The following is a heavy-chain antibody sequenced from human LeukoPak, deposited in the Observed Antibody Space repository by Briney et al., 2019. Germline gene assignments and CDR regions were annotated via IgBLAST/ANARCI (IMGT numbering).Heavy chain of an antibody. Sequence: NPGGSLRLSCAAPGFTFSSYSMNWVRQAPGKGLEWVSSISSSSSYIYYADSVKGRFTISRDNAKNSLYLQMNSLRAEDTAVYYCARDSHDYGDYVTFDYRGQGTLVTVSS. V-gene: IGHV3-21*01. CDR1: GFTFSSYS. D-gene: IGHD4-17*01. CDR3: ARDSHDYGDYVTFDY. CDR2: ISSSSSYI. J-gene: IGHJ4*02.